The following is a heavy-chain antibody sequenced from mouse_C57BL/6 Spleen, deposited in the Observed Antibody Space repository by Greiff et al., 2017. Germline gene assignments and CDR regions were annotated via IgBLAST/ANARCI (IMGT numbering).Heavy chain of an antibody. V-gene: IGHV1-22*01. Sequence: EVQLQESGPELVKPGASVKMSCKASGYTFTDSNMHWVKQSHGKSLEWIGYINPNNGGTSYNQKFKGKATLTVNKSSSTAYMELRNLTSEDSAVYDCAREGSYVPAWFAYWGQGTLVTVSA. CDR3: AREGSYVPAWFAY. J-gene: IGHJ3*01. D-gene: IGHD1-1*02. CDR1: GYTFTDSN. CDR2: INPNNGGT.